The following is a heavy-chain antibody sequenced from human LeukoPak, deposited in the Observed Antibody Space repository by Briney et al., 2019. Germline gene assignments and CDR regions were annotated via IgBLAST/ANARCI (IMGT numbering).Heavy chain of an antibody. J-gene: IGHJ6*03. CDR2: ISSSSSYI. D-gene: IGHD3-10*01. Sequence: GGSLRLSCAASGFTFSNYWMSWVRQAPGKGLEWVSSISSSSSYIYYADSVKGRFTMSRDNAKNSLYLQMNSLRAEDTAVYYCAKIGVYYYMDVWGKGTTVTISS. CDR1: GFTFSNYW. CDR3: AKIGVYYYMDV. V-gene: IGHV3-21*04.